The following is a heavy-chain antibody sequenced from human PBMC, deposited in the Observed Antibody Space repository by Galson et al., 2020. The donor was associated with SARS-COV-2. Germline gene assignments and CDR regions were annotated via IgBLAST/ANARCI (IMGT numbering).Heavy chain of an antibody. CDR3: ARDYLPPIPYYYYGMDV. CDR2: ISSSSSTI. Sequence: GESLKISCAASGFTFSSYSMNWVRQAPGKGLEWVSYISSSSSTIYYADSVKGRFTISRDNAKNSLYLQMNSLRDEDTAVYYCARDYLPPIPYYYYGMDVWGQGTTVTVSS. V-gene: IGHV3-48*02. J-gene: IGHJ6*02. CDR1: GFTFSSYS. D-gene: IGHD2-2*01.